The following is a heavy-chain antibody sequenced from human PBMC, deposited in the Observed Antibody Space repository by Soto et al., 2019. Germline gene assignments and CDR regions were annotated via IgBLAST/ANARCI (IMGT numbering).Heavy chain of an antibody. CDR2: INAGNGNT. J-gene: IGHJ5*02. D-gene: IGHD3-10*01. Sequence: QVQLVQSGAEVKKPGASVKVSCKASGYTFTSYAMHWVRQAPGQRLEWMGWINAGNGNTKYSQKFQGRVTITRDTSASTAYMELSSLRSEDTAVDYCARGRVRGVNWFDPWGQGTLVTVSS. CDR1: GYTFTSYA. CDR3: ARGRVRGVNWFDP. V-gene: IGHV1-3*01.